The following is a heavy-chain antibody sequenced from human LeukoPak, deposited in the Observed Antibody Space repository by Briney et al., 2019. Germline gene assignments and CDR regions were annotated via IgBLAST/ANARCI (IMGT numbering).Heavy chain of an antibody. J-gene: IGHJ3*02. Sequence: SGTLSLTCTVSGGSISSYYWSWIRQPPGKGLEWIGYIYYSGSTNYNPSLKSRVTISVDTSKNQFSLKLSSVTAADTAVYYCARHLLNSSSWYGRGLDAFDIWGQGTMVTVSS. CDR1: GGSISSYY. CDR3: ARHLLNSSSWYGRGLDAFDI. V-gene: IGHV4-59*08. D-gene: IGHD6-13*01. CDR2: IYYSGST.